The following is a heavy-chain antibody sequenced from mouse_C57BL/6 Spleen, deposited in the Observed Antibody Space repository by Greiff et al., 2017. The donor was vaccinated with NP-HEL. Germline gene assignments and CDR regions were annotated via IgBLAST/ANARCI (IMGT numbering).Heavy chain of an antibody. CDR2: IYPGDGDT. J-gene: IGHJ4*01. Sequence: QVQLKESGAELVKPGASVKISCKASGYAFSSYWMNWVKQRPGKGLEWIGQIYPGDGDTNYNGKFKGKATLTADKSSSTAYMQLSSLTSEDSAVYFCARSKVYYALGDYWGQGTSVTVSS. D-gene: IGHD2-1*01. CDR1: GYAFSSYW. CDR3: ARSKVYYALGDY. V-gene: IGHV1-80*01.